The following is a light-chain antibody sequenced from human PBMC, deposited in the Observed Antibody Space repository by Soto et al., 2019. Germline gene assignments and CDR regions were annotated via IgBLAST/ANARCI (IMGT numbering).Light chain of an antibody. Sequence: QSALTQSASVSGSPGQSITISCTGTSSDVGGHDYVSWYQQHPGKAPTPMIYHVTNRPSGVSSRFSGTKSGNTAFLIISGLQAEDEADYYCSSYTSSSTFVFGTGTQLTVL. CDR1: SSDVGGHDY. CDR3: SSYTSSSTFV. CDR2: HVT. J-gene: IGLJ7*01. V-gene: IGLV2-14*01.